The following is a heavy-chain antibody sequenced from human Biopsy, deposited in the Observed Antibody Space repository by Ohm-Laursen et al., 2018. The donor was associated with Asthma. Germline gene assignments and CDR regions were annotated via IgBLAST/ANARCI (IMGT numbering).Heavy chain of an antibody. V-gene: IGHV1-2*06. CDR3: ARGDSSNWSHYYFDY. J-gene: IGHJ4*02. CDR2: ITPTSGGT. D-gene: IGHD3-22*01. CDR1: GYSFTDYH. Sequence: GASVKVSCKASGYSFTDYHLHWVRQAPGQGLEWMGRITPTSGGTTYAQKFQGRVTMTRDRSISTAYMELNRLRSDDTAVYYCARGDSSNWSHYYFDYWGQGTLVTVSS.